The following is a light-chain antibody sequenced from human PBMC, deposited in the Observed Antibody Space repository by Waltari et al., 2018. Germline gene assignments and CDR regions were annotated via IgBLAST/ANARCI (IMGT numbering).Light chain of an antibody. CDR3: QQFESAPRT. CDR2: AAS. J-gene: IGKJ1*01. CDR1: QSLTVNY. Sequence: EIVLTQSPDILSLSPGDTATLSCRASQSLTVNYLAWYQQKPGQAPRLLIYAASSRATGVPDRFSGSGSVAHFTLAISRLEPEDFAVYYCQQFESAPRTFGQGTKVEIK. V-gene: IGKV3-20*01.